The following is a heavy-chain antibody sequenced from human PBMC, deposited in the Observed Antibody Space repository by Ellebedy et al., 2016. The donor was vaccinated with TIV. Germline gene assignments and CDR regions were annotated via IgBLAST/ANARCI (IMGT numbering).Heavy chain of an antibody. Sequence: GESLKISCAASGFTVSSNYMSWVRQAPGKGLEWVAVIYSGGSTYYADSVKGRFTISRDNSKNTLYLQMNSMRAEDTAVYYCAREPRDPAIYYGMDVWGKGTTVTVSS. CDR3: AREPRDPAIYYGMDV. CDR2: IYSGGST. D-gene: IGHD5-18*01. CDR1: GFTVSSNY. V-gene: IGHV3-53*01. J-gene: IGHJ6*04.